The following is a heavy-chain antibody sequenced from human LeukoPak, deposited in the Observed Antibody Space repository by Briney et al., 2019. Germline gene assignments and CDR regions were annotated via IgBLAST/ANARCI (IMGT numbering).Heavy chain of an antibody. CDR1: GYTFTSYD. Sequence: WASVKVSCKASGYTFTSYDINWVRQATGQGLEWMGWMNPNSGNTGYAQKFQGRVTMTRNTSISTAYMELSSLRSEDTAVYYCARVRGYYDFWSGYRDRDYYYYYYMDVWGKGTTVTVSS. CDR2: MNPNSGNT. J-gene: IGHJ6*03. CDR3: ARVRGYYDFWSGYRDRDYYYYYYMDV. V-gene: IGHV1-8*01. D-gene: IGHD3-3*01.